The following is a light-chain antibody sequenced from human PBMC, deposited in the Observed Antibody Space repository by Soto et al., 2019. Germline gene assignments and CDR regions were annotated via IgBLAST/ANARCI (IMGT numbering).Light chain of an antibody. J-gene: IGLJ3*02. CDR3: TSYVGSNIWV. CDR1: SSDVGAYKY. CDR2: EVS. V-gene: IGLV2-8*01. Sequence: SALTQPPSASGSPGQSVTISCTGTSSDVGAYKYVSWYQQYPGKAPKLMIYEVSKRPSGVPDRFSGSKSGNTSSLTVSGLQAEDEADYYFTSYVGSNIWVFGGGTKLTVL.